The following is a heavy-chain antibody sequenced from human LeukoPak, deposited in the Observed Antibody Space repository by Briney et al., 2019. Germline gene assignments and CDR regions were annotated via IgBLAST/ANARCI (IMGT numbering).Heavy chain of an antibody. CDR2: IDYSGNT. CDR1: GVSISAYY. Sequence: SETLSLTCTVSGVSISAYYWTWIRQPPGKGLEWIGNIDYSGNTKYNPSLKSRVTISVDTSKNHFSLKLSSVTAADTAVYYCARWYYDSSGYRYFDYWGQGTLVIVSS. D-gene: IGHD3-22*01. CDR3: ARWYYDSSGYRYFDY. J-gene: IGHJ4*02. V-gene: IGHV4-59*12.